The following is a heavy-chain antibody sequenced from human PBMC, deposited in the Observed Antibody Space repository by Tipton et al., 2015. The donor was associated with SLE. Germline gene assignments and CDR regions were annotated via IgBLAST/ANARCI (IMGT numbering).Heavy chain of an antibody. D-gene: IGHD6-6*01. J-gene: IGHJ6*03. CDR3: ARGTYSSSSTYYYYYMDV. CDR1: GGSVSTRAYY. Sequence: TLSLTCTISGGSVSTRAYYWDWIRQPPGKGPEWIGLITNYGHTYYIPSLQSRVTMSVDTSKNQFSLKLSSVTAADTAVYYCARGTYSSSSTYYYYYMDVWGKGTTVTVSS. V-gene: IGHV4-39*01. CDR2: ITNYGHT.